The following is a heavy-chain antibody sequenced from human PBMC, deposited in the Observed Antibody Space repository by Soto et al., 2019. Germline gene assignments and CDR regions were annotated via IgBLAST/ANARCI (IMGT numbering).Heavy chain of an antibody. J-gene: IGHJ6*02. V-gene: IGHV3-23*01. CDR2: IGASGTKT. Sequence: GGSLRLSCVASGFTFSVYAMSWVRQAPGKGLEWVSAIGASGTKTFYADSVKGRFTMSRDNSKNTLYLQMNSLRAEDTAIYYCARDRGNLDVWGQGTTVTVSS. D-gene: IGHD6-25*01. CDR3: ARDRGNLDV. CDR1: GFTFSVYA.